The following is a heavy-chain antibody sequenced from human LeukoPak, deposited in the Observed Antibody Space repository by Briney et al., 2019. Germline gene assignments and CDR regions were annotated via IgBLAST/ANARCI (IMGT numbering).Heavy chain of an antibody. Sequence: SETLSLTCTVSGGSISSFYWSWIRKPPGKGLEWIGNIFYSGSTNYNTSLKNRVTISVDKSKSQFSLKLSSVTAADTAVYYCARETLGLFEYWGQGTLVTVAS. J-gene: IGHJ4*02. CDR2: IFYSGST. V-gene: IGHV4-4*08. CDR1: GGSISSFY. CDR3: ARETLGLFEY.